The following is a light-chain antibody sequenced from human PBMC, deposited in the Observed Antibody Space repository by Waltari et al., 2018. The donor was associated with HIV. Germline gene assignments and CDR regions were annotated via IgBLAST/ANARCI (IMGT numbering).Light chain of an antibody. J-gene: IGLJ3*02. CDR3: QPADSSGTWV. CDR1: ALPKQY. CDR2: KDT. V-gene: IGLV3-25*03. Sequence: SYELTQPPSVSVSPGQTARITCSGDALPKQYAYWYHQKPGQAPVLVIYKDTERPSGIPERFSGSSSGTTVTLTISGVQAEDEADYYCQPADSSGTWVFGGGTKLTVL.